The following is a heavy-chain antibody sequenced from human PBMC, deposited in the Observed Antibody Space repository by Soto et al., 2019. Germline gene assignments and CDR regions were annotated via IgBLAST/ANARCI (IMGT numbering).Heavy chain of an antibody. Sequence: EVQLVESGGGLIQPGGSLRLSCAASGFTVSSNYMSWVRQAPGKGLEWVSVIYSGGSTYYADSVKGRFTISRDNSKNALYLRRNSLRAEDTAVYYCARDRVECGYPEDFPHWGQGTLVTV. CDR2: IYSGGST. V-gene: IGHV3-53*01. CDR1: GFTVSSNY. CDR3: ARDRVECGYPEDFPH. J-gene: IGHJ1*01. D-gene: IGHD3-22*01.